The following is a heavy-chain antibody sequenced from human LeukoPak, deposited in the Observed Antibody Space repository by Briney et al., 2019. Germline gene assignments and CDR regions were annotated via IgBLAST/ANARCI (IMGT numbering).Heavy chain of an antibody. D-gene: IGHD6-19*01. Sequence: PGGSLRLSCVASGFTLSSYWMSWVRQAPGKGLEWVANMKQDGSDRYYVDSVRGRFAISRDNVKNSLYLQMNSLRAEDTAVYYCARDLAVAGTSYYGMDVWGQGTTVTVAS. CDR3: ARDLAVAGTSYYGMDV. CDR1: GFTLSSYW. J-gene: IGHJ6*02. CDR2: MKQDGSDR. V-gene: IGHV3-7*01.